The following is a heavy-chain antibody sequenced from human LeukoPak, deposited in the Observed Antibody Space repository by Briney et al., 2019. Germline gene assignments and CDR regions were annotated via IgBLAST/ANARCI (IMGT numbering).Heavy chain of an antibody. V-gene: IGHV4-4*02. CDR3: AIHCGGDCFYYYGMDV. CDR2: IYHSGST. D-gene: IGHD2-21*02. CDR1: GGSISSSNW. J-gene: IGHJ6*02. Sequence: PSETLSLTCAVSGGSISSSNWWSWVRQPPGKGLEWIGEIYHSGSTNYNPSLKSRVTISVDKSKNQFSLKLSSVTAADTAVYYCAIHCGGDCFYYYGMDVWGQGTTVTVSS.